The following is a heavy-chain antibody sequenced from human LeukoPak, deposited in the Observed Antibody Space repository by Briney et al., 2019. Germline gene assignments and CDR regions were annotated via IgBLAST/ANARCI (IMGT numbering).Heavy chain of an antibody. D-gene: IGHD6-13*01. Sequence: PSETLSLTCTVSGGSISSSSYYWGWIRQPPGKGLEWIGGIYYSGSTYYNPSLKSRVTISVDTSKNQFSLKLSSVTAADTAVYYCARAGSSWYGAQGGHFDYWGQGTLVTVSS. J-gene: IGHJ4*02. CDR1: GGSISSSSYY. CDR2: IYYSGST. CDR3: ARAGSSWYGAQGGHFDY. V-gene: IGHV4-39*07.